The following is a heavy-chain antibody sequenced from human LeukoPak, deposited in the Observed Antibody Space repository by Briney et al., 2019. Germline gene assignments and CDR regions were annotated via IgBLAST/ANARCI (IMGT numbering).Heavy chain of an antibody. CDR1: VFTFSSYS. J-gene: IGHJ4*02. CDR3: ARDKGVAGEPYYFDY. D-gene: IGHD6-19*01. Sequence: GGSLRLSCAASVFTFSSYSMNWVRQAPGKGLEWGSSISSSSSYIYYADSAKGRFTISRDNAKNSLYLQMNSLRAEDTAVYYCARDKGVAGEPYYFDYWGQGTLVTVSS. CDR2: ISSSSSYI. V-gene: IGHV3-21*01.